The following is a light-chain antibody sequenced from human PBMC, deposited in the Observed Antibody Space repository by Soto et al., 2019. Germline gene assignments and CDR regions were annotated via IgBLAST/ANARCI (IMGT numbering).Light chain of an antibody. CDR1: QSVSSN. Sequence: EIVMTQSPATLSVSPGERATLSCRASQSVSSNLAWYQQKPGQAPRLLIYGASTRATGIPARFSGSGSGTEFNLTISSLQSEDFAVYYCLQYDSWPKTFGQGTKVDIK. V-gene: IGKV3-15*01. J-gene: IGKJ1*01. CDR3: LQYDSWPKT. CDR2: GAS.